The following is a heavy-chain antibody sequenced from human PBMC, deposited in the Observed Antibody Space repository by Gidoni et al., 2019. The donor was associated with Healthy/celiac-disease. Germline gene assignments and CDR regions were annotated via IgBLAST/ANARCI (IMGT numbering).Heavy chain of an antibody. CDR2: IYPGDSDT. CDR3: ARRSSGWYGETDAFDI. J-gene: IGHJ3*02. Sequence: EVQLVQSGAEVKKPGESLKISCKGSGYSFTSSWIGWVRQMPGKGLEWMGIIYPGDSDTRYSPSFQGQVTISADKSISTAYLQWSSLKASDTAMYYCARRSSGWYGETDAFDIWGQGTMVTVSS. D-gene: IGHD6-19*01. CDR1: GYSFTSSW. V-gene: IGHV5-51*01.